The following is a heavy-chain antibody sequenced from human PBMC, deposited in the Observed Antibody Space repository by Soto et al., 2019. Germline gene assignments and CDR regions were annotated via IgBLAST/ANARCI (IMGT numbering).Heavy chain of an antibody. CDR1: GYTFTSYG. CDR2: ISAYNGNT. D-gene: IGHD6-13*01. CDR3: ARGPGSWYDAEYFQH. V-gene: IGHV1-18*01. J-gene: IGHJ1*01. Sequence: GASVKVSCKASGYTFTSYGISWVRQAPGQGLEWMGWISAYNGNTNYAQKLQGRVTMTTDTSTSTAYMELRSLRSDDTAVYYCARGPGSWYDAEYFQHWGQGTLVTVSS.